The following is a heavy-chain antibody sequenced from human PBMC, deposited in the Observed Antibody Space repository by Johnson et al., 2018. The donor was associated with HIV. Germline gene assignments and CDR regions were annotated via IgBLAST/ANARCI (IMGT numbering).Heavy chain of an antibody. D-gene: IGHD1-26*01. Sequence: VQLVESGGGLEQPGRSLRLSCAASGFTFDDYAMHWVRQAPGKGLEWVSGISWKSGSKGYADSVKGRFTISRDNAKKSLYLQMNSLRAEDTALYYCARDKRRWELLRDAFDIWGQGTMVTVSS. CDR2: ISWKSGSK. J-gene: IGHJ3*02. CDR3: ARDKRRWELLRDAFDI. CDR1: GFTFDDYA. V-gene: IGHV3-9*01.